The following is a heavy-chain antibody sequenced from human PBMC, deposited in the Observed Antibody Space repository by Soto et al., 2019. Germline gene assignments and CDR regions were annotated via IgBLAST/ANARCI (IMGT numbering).Heavy chain of an antibody. D-gene: IGHD4-17*01. CDR1: GFIFNNYA. J-gene: IGHJ4*02. V-gene: IGHV3-23*01. CDR2: IRGSGTGT. Sequence: GGSMRLSCAGSGFIFNNYAMSWVRQATGKGLEWVSSIRGSGTGTYYAASMKGRCTIFRDNSKNTVSLQINSLRAEDTAIFYCAKNSANYGDPKYDSRRQGTLVTVSS. CDR3: AKNSANYGDPKYDS.